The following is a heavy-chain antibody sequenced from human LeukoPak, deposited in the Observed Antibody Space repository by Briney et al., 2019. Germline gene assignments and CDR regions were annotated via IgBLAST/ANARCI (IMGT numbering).Heavy chain of an antibody. Sequence: GGSLRLSCAASGFTFSTYSMNWVRQAPGKGLEWLSYISTSSRTMYYADSVKGRITISRDNAKNSLYPQMDSLRDEDTAVYYCARDRVGTTAGRYYYGMDVWGQGTTVTVSS. J-gene: IGHJ6*02. V-gene: IGHV3-48*02. CDR2: ISTSSRTM. CDR1: GFTFSTYS. CDR3: ARDRVGTTAGRYYYGMDV. D-gene: IGHD1-26*01.